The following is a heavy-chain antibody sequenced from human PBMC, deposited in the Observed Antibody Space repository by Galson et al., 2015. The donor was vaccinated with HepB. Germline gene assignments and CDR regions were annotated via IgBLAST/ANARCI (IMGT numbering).Heavy chain of an antibody. J-gene: IGHJ3*02. CDR1: GGSISNYY. D-gene: IGHD5-12*01. V-gene: IGHV4-59*12. Sequence: QVQLQESGPGLVKPSETLSLTCTVSGGSISNYYWSWIRQPPGKGLERIGNVYYSGSTNYNPSLKSRVTISVDTSKNQFSLKLSSVTAADTAVYYCARGYPPVWLNDAFDIWGQGTMVTVSS. CDR3: ARGYPPVWLNDAFDI. CDR2: VYYSGST.